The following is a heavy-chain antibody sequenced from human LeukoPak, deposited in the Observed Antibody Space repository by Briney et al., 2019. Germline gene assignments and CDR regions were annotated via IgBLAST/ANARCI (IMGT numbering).Heavy chain of an antibody. Sequence: PSQTLSLTCTVSGVSISSGSYYWSWIRQPAGKGLEWIGRIYTSGSTNYNPSLKSRVTISVDTSKNQFSLKLSSVTAADTAVYYCARGGIAARPVDYYYYYMDVWGKGTTVTVSS. CDR2: IYTSGST. J-gene: IGHJ6*03. CDR1: GVSISSGSYY. D-gene: IGHD6-6*01. V-gene: IGHV4-61*02. CDR3: ARGGIAARPVDYYYYYMDV.